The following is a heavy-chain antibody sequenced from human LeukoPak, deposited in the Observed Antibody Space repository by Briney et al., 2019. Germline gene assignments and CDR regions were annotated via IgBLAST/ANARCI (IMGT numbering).Heavy chain of an antibody. V-gene: IGHV3-64*01. CDR2: ISSNGGRT. CDR3: ARERLEAVIFDDAFDM. J-gene: IGHJ3*02. D-gene: IGHD3-3*01. CDR1: GFTFNTYA. Sequence: GGSLRLSCAASGFTFNTYAMHWVRQAPGKGLEYVSAISSNGGRTYYANSVRGRFTISRDNSKNTLYLQMGSLRAEDMAVYYCARERLEAVIFDDAFDMWGQGTMVTVSS.